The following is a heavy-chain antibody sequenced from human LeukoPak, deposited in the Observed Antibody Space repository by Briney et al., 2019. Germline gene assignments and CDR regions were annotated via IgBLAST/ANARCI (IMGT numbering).Heavy chain of an antibody. J-gene: IGHJ6*02. D-gene: IGHD6-13*01. CDR1: GGSISSYY. CDR2: IYSSGTT. Sequence: SETLSLTCTVSGGSISSYYWSWIRQPAAKGLEWIGRIYSSGTTTYNPSFKSRVPMSLDTSNNQLSLKLTSVTAADTAVYYCARVSPIPAAGSSYYFAMDVWGQGTTVTVSS. V-gene: IGHV4-4*07. CDR3: ARVSPIPAAGSSYYFAMDV.